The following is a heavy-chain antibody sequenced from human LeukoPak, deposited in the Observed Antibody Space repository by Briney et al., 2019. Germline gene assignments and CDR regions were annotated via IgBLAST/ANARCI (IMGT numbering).Heavy chain of an antibody. CDR3: ARSTRSWFDP. CDR2: IFYSGST. V-gene: IGHV4-39*07. CDR1: GGSISTSNYY. Sequence: SETLSLTCTVSGGSISTSNYYWGWIRQPPGKGLEWIGNIFYSGSTYYSPSLRSRVTISLDTSRNQFSLKLNSVTAADTAVYYCARSTRSWFDPWGQGTLVTVSS. J-gene: IGHJ5*02. D-gene: IGHD3-10*01.